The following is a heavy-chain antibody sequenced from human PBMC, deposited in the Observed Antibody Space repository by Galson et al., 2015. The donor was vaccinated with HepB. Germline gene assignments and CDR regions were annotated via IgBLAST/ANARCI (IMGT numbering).Heavy chain of an antibody. J-gene: IGHJ3*02. V-gene: IGHV3-33*01. CDR3: ARDSVRSHDAFDI. CDR2: IWYDGSNK. D-gene: IGHD3-10*02. CDR1: GFTFSSYG. Sequence: SLRLSCAASGFTFSSYGMHWVRQAPGKGLEWVAVIWYDGSNKYYADSVKGRFTISRDNSKNTLYLQMNSLRAEDTAVYYCARDSVRSHDAFDIWGQGTMVTVSS.